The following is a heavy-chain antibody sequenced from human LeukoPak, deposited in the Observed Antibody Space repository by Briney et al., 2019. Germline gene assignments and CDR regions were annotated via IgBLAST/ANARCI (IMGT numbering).Heavy chain of an antibody. D-gene: IGHD2-2*01. J-gene: IGHJ4*02. Sequence: SETLSLTCAVYGGSFMGDFWSWIRQPPGKALEWIGEINHSGRTNKNPSLKSRVTISIDTFKNQFSLTLRSVTAADTAVYYCARPIDCSATTCSSPFDYWGQGSLVTVSA. CDR3: ARPIDCSATTCSSPFDY. CDR1: GGSFMGDF. V-gene: IGHV4-34*01. CDR2: INHSGRT.